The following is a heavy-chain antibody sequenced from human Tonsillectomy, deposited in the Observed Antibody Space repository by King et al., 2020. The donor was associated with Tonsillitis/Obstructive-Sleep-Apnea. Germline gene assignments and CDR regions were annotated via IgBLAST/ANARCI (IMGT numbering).Heavy chain of an antibody. J-gene: IGHJ4*02. V-gene: IGHV1-2*02. CDR1: PANGHY. CDR3: AQVRGG. CDR2: IDPNSAGT. Sequence: QLVQSGAEVKKPGASVKVSCTPSPANGHYVHWVRQAPGQGLEWMGWIDPNSAGTKYAQKFQDRVTMTRDTSINTAYMELSSLSSDDTGVYYCAQVRGGWGQGTLLTVSS. D-gene: IGHD3-10*01.